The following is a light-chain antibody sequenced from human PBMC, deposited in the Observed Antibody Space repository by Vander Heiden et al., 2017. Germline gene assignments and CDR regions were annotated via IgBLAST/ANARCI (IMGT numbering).Light chain of an antibody. CDR3: HQFYTTPQT. CDR2: STI. V-gene: IGKV1-39*01. J-gene: IGKJ2*01. CDR1: HNITNS. Sequence: DTLMTQSPSSLSASIGDSISITCRASHNITNSLNWFQQRPGKAPSLLIFSTISLQRGVPPRFSGSGSGIEFTLSVNNLRPEDSATYFCHQFYTTPQTFGLGTKVEI.